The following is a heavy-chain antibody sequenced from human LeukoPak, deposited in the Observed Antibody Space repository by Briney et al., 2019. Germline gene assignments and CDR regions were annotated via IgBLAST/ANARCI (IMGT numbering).Heavy chain of an antibody. CDR3: ARDIVVVPAAIGAFDI. CDR2: IKQDGSEK. D-gene: IGHD2-2*01. Sequence: GGSLRLSCAASGFTFSSNWMSWVRQAPGKGLEWVANIKQDGSEKYYVDSVKGRFTISRDNAKNSLYLQMNSLRAEDTAVYYCARDIVVVPAAIGAFDIWGQGTMVTVSS. J-gene: IGHJ3*02. CDR1: GFTFSSNW. V-gene: IGHV3-7*01.